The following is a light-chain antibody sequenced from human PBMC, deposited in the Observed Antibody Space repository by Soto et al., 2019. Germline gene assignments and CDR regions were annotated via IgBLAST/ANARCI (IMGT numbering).Light chain of an antibody. Sequence: DIPMTQSPSSLSASVGDRVTITCRASHPININLVWFQQKPGKAPKSLIYAATTLQSGVPSRFSGSGGGTDFSLTISSLQPEDVATYYCQHYQRYPPSFGGGTKLEIK. CDR1: HPININ. CDR3: QHYQRYPPS. J-gene: IGKJ4*01. V-gene: IGKV1-16*01. CDR2: AAT.